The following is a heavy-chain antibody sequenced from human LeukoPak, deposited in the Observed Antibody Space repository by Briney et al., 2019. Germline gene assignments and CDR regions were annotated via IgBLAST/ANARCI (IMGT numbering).Heavy chain of an antibody. CDR1: GYTFKNYD. CDR3: ARATPGGLHGYSFDY. J-gene: IGHJ4*02. V-gene: IGHV1-8*02. Sequence: GASVKVSCKASGYTFKNYDINWVRQATGQELEWMGWMNPNSGNTGFAQKFQDRVSMTRDTSINTAYMELTSLRSGDTAVYYCARATPGGLHGYSFDYWGQGTVVTVYS. D-gene: IGHD5-24*01. CDR2: MNPNSGNT.